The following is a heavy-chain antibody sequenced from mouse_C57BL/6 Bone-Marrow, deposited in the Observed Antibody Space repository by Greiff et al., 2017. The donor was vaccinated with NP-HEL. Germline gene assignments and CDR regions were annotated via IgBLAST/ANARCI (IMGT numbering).Heavy chain of an antibody. J-gene: IGHJ2*01. Sequence: QVQLKQPGAELVMPGASVKLSCKASGYTFTSYWMHWVKQRPGQGLEWIGEIDPSASYTNYNQKFKGKSTLTVDKSSSTAYMQLSSLTSEDSAVYYCARGRWLLDFDYWGQGTTLTVSS. CDR3: ARGRWLLDFDY. D-gene: IGHD2-3*01. CDR1: GYTFTSYW. V-gene: IGHV1-69*01. CDR2: IDPSASYT.